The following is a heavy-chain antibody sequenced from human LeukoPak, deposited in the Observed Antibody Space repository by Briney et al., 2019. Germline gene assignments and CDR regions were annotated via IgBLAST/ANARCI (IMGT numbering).Heavy chain of an antibody. CDR3: ARARYYDILTGYYTAYYFDC. Sequence: PSQTLSLTCTVSGGSISSGGYYWSWIRQYPGKGLEWIGYIYYSRSTYYNPSLKSRVTISVDTSKNQFSLKLSSVSAADTAVYYCARARYYDILTGYYTAYYFDCWGQGTLVTVSS. D-gene: IGHD3-9*01. CDR1: GGSISSGGYY. J-gene: IGHJ4*02. V-gene: IGHV4-31*03. CDR2: IYYSRST.